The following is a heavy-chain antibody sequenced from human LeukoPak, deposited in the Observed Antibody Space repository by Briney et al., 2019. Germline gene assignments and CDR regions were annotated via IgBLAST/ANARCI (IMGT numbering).Heavy chain of an antibody. D-gene: IGHD4/OR15-4a*01. CDR3: ARRAGAYSHPYDY. J-gene: IGHJ4*02. CDR1: GLTVSTNY. V-gene: IGHV3-53*01. CDR2: IYSDGTT. Sequence: PGGSLRLSCAASGLTVSTNYMNWVRQAPGKELEWVSIIYSDGTTSYADSVKGRFTISRDNSKNTLYLQMNSLRAEDTAVYYCARRAGAYSHPYDYWGQGTLVTVSS.